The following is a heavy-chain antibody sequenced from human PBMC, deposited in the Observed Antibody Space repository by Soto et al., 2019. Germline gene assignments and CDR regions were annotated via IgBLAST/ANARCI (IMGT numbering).Heavy chain of an antibody. J-gene: IGHJ4*02. CDR1: GFTFDDYA. CDR3: AKDIRYDSSGYLDY. V-gene: IGHV3-9*01. Sequence: EVQLVESGGGLVQPGRSLRLSCAASGFTFDDYAMHWVRQAPGKGLEWVSGISWNSGSIGYADSVKGRFTISRDNAKNSLYLPMNSLRAEDTALYYCAKDIRYDSSGYLDYWGQGTLVTVSS. D-gene: IGHD3-22*01. CDR2: ISWNSGSI.